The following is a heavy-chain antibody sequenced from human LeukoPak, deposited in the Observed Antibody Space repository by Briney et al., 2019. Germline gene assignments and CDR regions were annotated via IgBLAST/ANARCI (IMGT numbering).Heavy chain of an antibody. CDR1: GGTFSSYA. Sequence: ASVKVSCKASGGTFSSYAISWVRQAPGQGLEWMGGIIPIFGTANYAQKFQGRVTITTDESTSTAYMELSSLRSEDTAVYYCARDQGYYGSGSYPNYYYYMDVWGKGTTVTVSS. CDR2: IIPIFGTA. D-gene: IGHD3-10*01. V-gene: IGHV1-69*05. CDR3: ARDQGYYGSGSYPNYYYYMDV. J-gene: IGHJ6*03.